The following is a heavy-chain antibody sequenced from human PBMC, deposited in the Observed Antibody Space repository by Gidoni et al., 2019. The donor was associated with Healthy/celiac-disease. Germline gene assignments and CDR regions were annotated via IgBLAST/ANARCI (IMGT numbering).Heavy chain of an antibody. CDR3: AAGPGAKGRAEYFQH. D-gene: IGHD1-26*01. V-gene: IGHV1-69*01. Sequence: QVQLLQSGAQVRKPASSVKVSCKPSGGTFSSYAISWLRQAPGQGLEWMGGIIPIFGTANYAQKFQGRVTITADESTSTAYMELSSLRSEDTAVYYCAAGPGAKGRAEYFQHWGQGTLVTVSS. CDR2: IIPIFGTA. J-gene: IGHJ1*01. CDR1: GGTFSSYA.